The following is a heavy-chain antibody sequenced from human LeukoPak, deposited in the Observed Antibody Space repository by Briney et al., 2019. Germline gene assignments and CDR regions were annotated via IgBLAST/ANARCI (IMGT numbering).Heavy chain of an antibody. CDR2: IYYSGST. Sequence: SQTLSLTCTVSGGSISSGDYYWSWLRQTPGTGLEWIGYIYYSGSTYYNPSLKSRVTISVDTSKNQFSLKLSSVTAADTAVYYCAGTRPDTLDPYYDFWSGYYIGPYYFDYWGQGTLVTVSS. D-gene: IGHD3-3*01. CDR1: GGSISSGDYY. J-gene: IGHJ4*02. CDR3: AGTRPDTLDPYYDFWSGYYIGPYYFDY. V-gene: IGHV4-30-4*08.